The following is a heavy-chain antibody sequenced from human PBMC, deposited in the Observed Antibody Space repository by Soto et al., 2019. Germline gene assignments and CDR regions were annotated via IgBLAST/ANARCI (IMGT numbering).Heavy chain of an antibody. CDR2: ITYNGDT. D-gene: IGHD5-12*01. CDR1: GYTFTSYG. CDR3: ARDYPRGGYNHY. J-gene: IGHJ4*02. Sequence: GASVKVSCKASGYTFTSYGISWVRQAPGQGLEWMGWITYNGDTNYAQKLQGRVTMTTDTSTSTAYMELRSLRSDDTAVYYCARDYPRGGYNHYWGQGTLVTVSS. V-gene: IGHV1-18*01.